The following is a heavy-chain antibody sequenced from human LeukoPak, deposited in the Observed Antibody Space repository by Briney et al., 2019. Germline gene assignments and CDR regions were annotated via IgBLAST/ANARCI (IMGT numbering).Heavy chain of an antibody. Sequence: PGVSLRLSCAASGFTFRSYGMNWVRQAPGKGLEWVSYISSSSSTIYYADSVKGRFTISRDNAKNSLYLQMNSLRAEDTAVYYCARDSSGWSFDYWGQGTLVTVSS. V-gene: IGHV3-48*01. CDR2: ISSSSSTI. CDR1: GFTFRSYG. CDR3: ARDSSGWSFDY. J-gene: IGHJ4*02. D-gene: IGHD6-19*01.